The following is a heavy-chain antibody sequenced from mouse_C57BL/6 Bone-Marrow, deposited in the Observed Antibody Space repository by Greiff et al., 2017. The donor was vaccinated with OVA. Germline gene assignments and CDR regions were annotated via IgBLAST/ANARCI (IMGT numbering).Heavy chain of an antibody. J-gene: IGHJ2*01. D-gene: IGHD1-1*01. Sequence: VQLQQPGAELVKPGASVKLSCKASGYTFTSYWMHWVKQRPGQGLEWIGMIHPNSGSTNYNEKFKSKATLTVDKSSSTAYMQLSSLTSEDSAVYYCARGYYGSSYDYFGYWGQGTTLTVSS. V-gene: IGHV1-64*01. CDR2: IHPNSGST. CDR1: GYTFTSYW. CDR3: ARGYYGSSYDYFGY.